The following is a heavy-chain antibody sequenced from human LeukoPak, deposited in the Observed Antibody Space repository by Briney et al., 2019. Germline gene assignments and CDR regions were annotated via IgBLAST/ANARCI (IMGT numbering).Heavy chain of an antibody. D-gene: IGHD1-1*01. CDR1: SGSISGYY. J-gene: IGHJ3*01. Sequence: PSQTLSLTCTVSSGSISGYYWNWIRQSAGKGLEWIGRIYSSGYTTYNPSLKSRLTMSVDTSKNQFSLRLTSVTAADTAVYYCVSQYTITWNHYVFDFWGQGTMVTVSS. V-gene: IGHV4-4*07. CDR3: VSQYTITWNHYVFDF. CDR2: IYSSGYT.